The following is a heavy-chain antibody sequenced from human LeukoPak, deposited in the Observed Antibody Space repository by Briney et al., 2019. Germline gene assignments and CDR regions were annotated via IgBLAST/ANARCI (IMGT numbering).Heavy chain of an antibody. CDR2: IIPIFGIA. CDR3: VRAEYNWNLDY. V-gene: IGHV1-69*13. CDR1: GDTFISSA. J-gene: IGHJ4*02. D-gene: IGHD1-20*01. Sequence: SLKVSCKASGDTFISSAISWVPQAPRQGLEWMGRIIPIFGIANYAQKLQGRVTITPDASTSTAYMEMSSLRSEDTAVYYCVRAEYNWNLDYWGQGTLVTVSS.